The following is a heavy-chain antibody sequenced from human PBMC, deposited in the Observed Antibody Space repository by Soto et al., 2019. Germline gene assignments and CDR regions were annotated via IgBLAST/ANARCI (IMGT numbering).Heavy chain of an antibody. V-gene: IGHV3-30-3*01. J-gene: IGHJ6*02. CDR1: GFTFSSYA. CDR2: ISYDGSNK. CDR3: AREYAYYYYGMDV. Sequence: PGGSLRLSCAASGFTFSSYAMHWVRQAPGKGLEWVAVISYDGSNKYYADSVKGRFTISRDNSKNTLYLQMNSLRAEDTAVYYCAREYAYYYYGMDVWGQGTTVTVSS. D-gene: IGHD2-8*01.